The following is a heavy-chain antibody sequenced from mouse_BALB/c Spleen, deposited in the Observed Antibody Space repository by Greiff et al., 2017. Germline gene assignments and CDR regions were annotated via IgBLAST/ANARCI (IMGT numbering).Heavy chain of an antibody. V-gene: IGHV5-17*02. D-gene: IGHD2-1*01. CDR2: ISSGSSTI. CDR3: ARSNYGNSWFAY. Sequence: EVNVVESGGGLVQPGGSRKLSCAASGFTFSSFGMHWVRQAPEKGLEWVAYISSGSSTIYYADTVKGRFTISRDNPKNTLFLQMTSLRSEDTAMYYCARSNYGNSWFAYWGQGTLVTVSA. J-gene: IGHJ3*01. CDR1: GFTFSSFG.